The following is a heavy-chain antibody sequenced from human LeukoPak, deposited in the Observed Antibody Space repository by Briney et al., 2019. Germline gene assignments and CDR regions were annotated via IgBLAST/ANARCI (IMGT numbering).Heavy chain of an antibody. CDR3: ASAATSYGSGSYVDY. CDR2: IIPIFGTA. D-gene: IGHD3-10*01. V-gene: IGHV1-69*06. Sequence: SVKVSCKASGGTFSSYAISWVRQAPGQGLEWMGGIIPIFGTANYAQKFQGRVTITADKSTSTAYMELGSLRSEDTAVYYCASAATSYGSGSYVDYWGQGTLVTVSS. J-gene: IGHJ4*02. CDR1: GGTFSSYA.